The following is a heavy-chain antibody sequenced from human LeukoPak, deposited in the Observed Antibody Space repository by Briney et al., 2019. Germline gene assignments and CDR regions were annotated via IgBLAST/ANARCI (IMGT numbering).Heavy chain of an antibody. Sequence: DPSETLSLTCTVSGGSISSYYWSWIRQPAGKGLEWIGRIYTSGSTNYNPSLKSRVTMSVDTSKNQFSLKLSSVTAADTAVYYCAREHRGSGVYYYYYYMDVWGKGTTVTISS. CDR3: AREHRGSGVYYYYYYMDV. CDR1: GGSISSYY. J-gene: IGHJ6*03. CDR2: IYTSGST. V-gene: IGHV4-4*07. D-gene: IGHD3-10*01.